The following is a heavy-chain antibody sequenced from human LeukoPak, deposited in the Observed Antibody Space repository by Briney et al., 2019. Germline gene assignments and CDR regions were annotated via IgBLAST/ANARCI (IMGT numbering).Heavy chain of an antibody. CDR3: ARALRASGYDLSY. J-gene: IGHJ4*02. Sequence: SETLSLTCTASGGSISISSYYWGWIRQPPGKGLEWIGSVYYSGSTYYNPSLKSRVTISVDTSKNQFSLKLSSVTAADTAVYYCARALRASGYDLSYWGQGTLVTVSS. D-gene: IGHD5-12*01. V-gene: IGHV4-39*07. CDR1: GGSISISSYY. CDR2: VYYSGST.